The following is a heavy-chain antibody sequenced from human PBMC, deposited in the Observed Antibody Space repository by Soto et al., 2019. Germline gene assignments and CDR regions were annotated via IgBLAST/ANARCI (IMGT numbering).Heavy chain of an antibody. D-gene: IGHD1-1*01. Sequence: EVQLVESGGGLVNPGGSLRLSCAASGFTFTNVWMRWVRQAPGKGLEWVGRIRSRTDGATTDYAAPVKGRFTIARDDSKNTLYLQMNSLKTEDTAVYYCATESFALSTTGTGFDYWGQGTLVTVSS. V-gene: IGHV3-15*01. CDR1: GFTFTNVW. J-gene: IGHJ4*02. CDR3: ATESFALSTTGTGFDY. CDR2: IRSRTDGATT.